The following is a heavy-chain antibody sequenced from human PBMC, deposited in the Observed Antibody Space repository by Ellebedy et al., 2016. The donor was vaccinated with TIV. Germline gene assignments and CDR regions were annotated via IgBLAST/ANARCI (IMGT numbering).Heavy chain of an antibody. V-gene: IGHV4-59*01. CDR1: DGSISPYY. CDR2: IHYSGNT. D-gene: IGHD2-21*01. CDR3: ARDLMVGDRAVYGLDV. J-gene: IGHJ6*02. Sequence: SETLSLTCTVSDGSISPYYWSWVRQSPGKGLEWIGYIHYSGNTKYNPSLKTRVRVSIDTSNNQISLELKSVTAADTAIYFCARDLMVGDRAVYGLDVWGHGTTVTVSS.